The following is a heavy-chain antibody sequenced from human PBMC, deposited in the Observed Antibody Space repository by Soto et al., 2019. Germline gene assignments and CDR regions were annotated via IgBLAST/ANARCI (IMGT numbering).Heavy chain of an antibody. CDR3: ASSAYCGRDCYDWRKPPPYYYGMDV. Sequence: QVQLVQSGAEVKKPGSSVKVSCKASGGTFSSYAISWVRQAPGQGLEWVGRIIHIFGTANYEQKFQGRVTITANQSTSTAYMELSSLRSEDTAVYYFASSAYCGRDCYDWRKPPPYYYGMDVWGQGTTLTVSS. V-gene: IGHV1-69*01. CDR1: GGTFSSYA. J-gene: IGHJ6*02. CDR2: IIHIFGTA. D-gene: IGHD2-21*02.